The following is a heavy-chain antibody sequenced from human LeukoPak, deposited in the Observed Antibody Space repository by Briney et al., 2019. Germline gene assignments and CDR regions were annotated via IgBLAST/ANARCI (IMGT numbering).Heavy chain of an antibody. CDR3: TRAGRYCSGGSCYSFY. J-gene: IGHJ4*02. V-gene: IGHV3-49*03. D-gene: IGHD2-15*01. Sequence: GGSLRLSCTASGFTFGDYAMSWFRQAPGEGLEWVGCISSNAHGATTEYAASVKGRFTISRADSNSIAYLQMASLKTEDTAVYYCTRAGRYCSGGSCYSFYWGQGTLVTVSS. CDR1: GFTFGDYA. CDR2: ISSNAHGATT.